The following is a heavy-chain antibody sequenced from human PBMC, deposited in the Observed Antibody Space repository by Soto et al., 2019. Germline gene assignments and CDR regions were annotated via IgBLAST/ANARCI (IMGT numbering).Heavy chain of an antibody. CDR2: ISSDGKNT. Sequence: QVQLVESGGGVVQPGRYLRLSCAASGFTFSDYAMNWVRQPPGKGLEWVAIISSDGKNTYYGDSVKGRFTISRDDSTSALSLQKNGLRPEDTAVYFCARVHCTTELCSGLYFYYALDVLGQGTTVTVSS. V-gene: IGHV3-30*01. CDR3: ARVHCTTELCSGLYFYYALDV. CDR1: GFTFSDYA. J-gene: IGHJ6*02. D-gene: IGHD2-21*01.